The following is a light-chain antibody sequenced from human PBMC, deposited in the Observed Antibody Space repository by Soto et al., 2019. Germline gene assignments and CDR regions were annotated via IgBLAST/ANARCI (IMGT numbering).Light chain of an antibody. V-gene: IGKV3-20*01. CDR2: GAF. CDR3: QQYGTTPLT. J-gene: IGKJ4*01. CDR1: QSVSYTF. Sequence: ELVLTQSPGTLSLSPGERATLSCRASQSVSYTFLAWYQQKPGQAPRLLIHGAFSRATGIPDRFSGSGSGTEFTLTISTLEPEESAVYYCQQYGTTPLTFGGGTKVEIK.